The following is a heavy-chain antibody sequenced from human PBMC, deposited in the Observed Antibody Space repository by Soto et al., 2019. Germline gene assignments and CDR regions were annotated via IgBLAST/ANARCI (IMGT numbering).Heavy chain of an antibody. Sequence: EVQLVQSGAEVKKPGESLKISCKASGYTFTSYWIGWVRQMPGKGLEWMGIIYPSNSETRFSPSFQGQVTLSADKSIFTAYLQWSSLKASDTAIYYCASQAYHYDTYSFGYWGQGTLVTVSP. D-gene: IGHD3-22*01. V-gene: IGHV5-51*01. CDR3: ASQAYHYDTYSFGY. CDR2: IYPSNSET. CDR1: GYTFTSYW. J-gene: IGHJ4*02.